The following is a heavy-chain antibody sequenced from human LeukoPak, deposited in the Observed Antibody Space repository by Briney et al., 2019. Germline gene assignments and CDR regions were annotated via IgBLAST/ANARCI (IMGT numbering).Heavy chain of an antibody. D-gene: IGHD3-22*01. CDR1: GGHISTYY. V-gene: IGHV4-59*01. Sequence: SETLSLTCTVSGGHISTYYWSWIRQAPGKGLEWIGYIYYSGSTKYNPSLKSRVTISVDTSKNQFSLKLSPVTAADTAVYFCARGITDSIWYLDYWGQGTLVTVSS. CDR2: IYYSGST. CDR3: ARGITDSIWYLDY. J-gene: IGHJ4*02.